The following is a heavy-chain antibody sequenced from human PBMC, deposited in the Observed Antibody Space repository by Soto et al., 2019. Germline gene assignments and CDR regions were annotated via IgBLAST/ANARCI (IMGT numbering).Heavy chain of an antibody. CDR1: GWSFSGYY. CDR2: INHSGST. V-gene: IGHV4-34*01. Sequence: SETLSLTCAFYGWSFSGYYWSWIRQPPGKGLEWIGEINHSGSTNYNPSLKSRVTISVDTSKNQFSLKLSSVTAADTAVYYCAINSAGFDYWGQGTLVTVSS. CDR3: AINSAGFDY. J-gene: IGHJ4*02.